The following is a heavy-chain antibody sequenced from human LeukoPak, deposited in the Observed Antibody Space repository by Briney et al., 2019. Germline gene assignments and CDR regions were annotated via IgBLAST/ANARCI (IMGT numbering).Heavy chain of an antibody. J-gene: IGHJ4*02. Sequence: PSETLSLTCTVSGGSVTDYYWSWIRQPPGKGLEWIGEINHSGSTNYNPSLKSRVTISVDTSKNQFSLKLSSVTAADTAVYYCARGYYFDYWGQGTLVTVSS. V-gene: IGHV4-34*01. CDR3: ARGYYFDY. CDR1: GGSVTDYY. CDR2: INHSGST.